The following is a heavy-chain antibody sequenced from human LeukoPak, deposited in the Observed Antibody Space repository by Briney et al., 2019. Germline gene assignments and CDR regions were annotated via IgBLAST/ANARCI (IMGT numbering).Heavy chain of an antibody. CDR1: GFSFSTYA. CDR2: ISYDGSNK. Sequence: PGGSLRLSCAASGFSFSTYAMHWVRQAPGKGLEWVAIISYDGSNKYYADSVKGRFTISRDNSKNTLYLQMNSLRAEDTAVYYCARVSGSSWSGVDSWGQGTLVTVSS. V-gene: IGHV3-30-3*01. J-gene: IGHJ4*02. D-gene: IGHD6-13*01. CDR3: ARVSGSSWSGVDS.